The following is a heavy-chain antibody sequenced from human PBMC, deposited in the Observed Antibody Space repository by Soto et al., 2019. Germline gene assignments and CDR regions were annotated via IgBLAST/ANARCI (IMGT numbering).Heavy chain of an antibody. D-gene: IGHD3-16*01. J-gene: IGHJ4*02. V-gene: IGHV3-33*05. CDR3: ARWGTTGGLDV. CDR2: TSYDGSNN. Sequence: QVQLVESGGGVVQPGTSLRLSCVVSGFTFRSYVIHWVRQAPGKGLEWVALTSYDGSNNFYGDSVEGRFTISRDNSRNTVELQMDSLRLEDTALYYCARWGTTGGLDVWGQGTLVSVSS. CDR1: GFTFRSYV.